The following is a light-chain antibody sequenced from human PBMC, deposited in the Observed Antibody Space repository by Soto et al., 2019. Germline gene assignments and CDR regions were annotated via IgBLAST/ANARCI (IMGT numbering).Light chain of an antibody. CDR2: DTS. CDR3: LLSYSGASVV. Sequence: QAVVTQEPSLTVSPGGTVTLTCWSSTGGVTSGHYPYWFQQKPGQAPRTLIYDTSNKHSWTPARFSGSLLGGKAALTLSGAQPEEGGEYYSLLSYSGASVVLGGGTKQTVL. V-gene: IGLV7-46*01. CDR1: TGGVTSGHY. J-gene: IGLJ2*01.